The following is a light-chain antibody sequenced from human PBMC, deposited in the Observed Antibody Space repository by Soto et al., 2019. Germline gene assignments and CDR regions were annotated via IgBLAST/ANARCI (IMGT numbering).Light chain of an antibody. J-gene: IGKJ1*01. Sequence: DIQMTQSPSSLSASVGDRGTITCQASQNINNYLNWYQQKPGRAPKLLIYDASNLQSGVPLRFSGSGSGTDFTLTISSLQREDFATYYCQESYSFLWGTCGQGTKVDIK. CDR1: QNINNY. CDR2: DAS. CDR3: QESYSFLWGT. V-gene: IGKV1-39*01.